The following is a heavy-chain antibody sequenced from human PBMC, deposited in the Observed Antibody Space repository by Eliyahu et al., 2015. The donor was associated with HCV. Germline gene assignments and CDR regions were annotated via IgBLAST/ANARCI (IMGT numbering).Heavy chain of an antibody. CDR2: ISGSGDSA. D-gene: IGHD4-17*01. J-gene: IGHJ4*02. V-gene: IGHV3-23*01. Sequence: EEQLLESGGGLVQPGGSLRLSCATSGFIFGNYALRWVRQAPGKGLEWVSTISGSGDSAFFADSVRGRFTISRDNSKNTLYLEVSSLRAEDTAVYFCAKGNYGDSRKGLDCWGQGTLVTVSS. CDR3: AKGNYGDSRKGLDC. CDR1: GFIFGNYA.